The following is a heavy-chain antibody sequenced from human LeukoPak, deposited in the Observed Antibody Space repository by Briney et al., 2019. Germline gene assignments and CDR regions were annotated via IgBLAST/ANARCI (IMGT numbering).Heavy chain of an antibody. J-gene: IGHJ4*02. D-gene: IGHD3-10*01. Sequence: SETLSLTCTVSGGSISSSSYYWGWIRQPPGKGLEWIGSIYYSGSTYYNPSLKSRVTISVDTSKNQFSLKLSSVTAADTAVYYYARAMVRGVPFDYWGQGTLVTVSS. CDR2: IYYSGST. V-gene: IGHV4-39*07. CDR1: GGSISSSSYY. CDR3: ARAMVRGVPFDY.